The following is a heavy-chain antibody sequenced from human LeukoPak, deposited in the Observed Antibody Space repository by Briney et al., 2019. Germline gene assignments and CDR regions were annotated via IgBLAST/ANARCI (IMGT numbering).Heavy chain of an antibody. CDR1: GGSISSSSYY. Sequence: SETLSLTCTVSGGSISSSSYYWGWIRQPPGKGLEWMGSIYYSGTTYYNPSLKSRVTISVDTSKNQFSLKLSSVTAADTAVYYCARKTYYYDSSGHFDYWGQGTLVTVSS. J-gene: IGHJ4*02. V-gene: IGHV4-39*07. CDR3: ARKTYYYDSSGHFDY. CDR2: IYYSGTT. D-gene: IGHD3-22*01.